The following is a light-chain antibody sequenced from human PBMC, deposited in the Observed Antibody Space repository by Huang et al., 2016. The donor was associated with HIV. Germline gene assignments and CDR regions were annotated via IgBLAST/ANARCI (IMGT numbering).Light chain of an antibody. CDR3: QQYNDWPPYT. V-gene: IGKV3-15*01. CDR2: GAS. Sequence: ERVMTQSPVTLSVSPGERATLSCRASQTINNNLAWYQQKPGQASRLLIYGASTRATGIPARFSGSGSGTEFTLTITSLQSEDFAVYYCQQYNDWPPYTFGQGTKLEI. CDR1: QTINNN. J-gene: IGKJ2*01.